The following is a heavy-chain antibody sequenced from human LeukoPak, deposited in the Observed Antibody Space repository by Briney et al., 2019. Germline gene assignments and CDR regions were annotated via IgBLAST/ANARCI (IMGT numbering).Heavy chain of an antibody. CDR1: GYTFTSYG. J-gene: IGHJ5*02. Sequence: GASVKVSCKASGYTFTSYGISWVRQAPGQGLEWMGWISAYNGNANYAQNLQGRVTMTTDTSTSTAYMELRSLRSDDTAVYYCARDRGRDSSAYYPNRFDPWGQGTLVTVSS. CDR3: ARDRGRDSSAYYPNRFDP. CDR2: ISAYNGNA. V-gene: IGHV1-18*01. D-gene: IGHD3-22*01.